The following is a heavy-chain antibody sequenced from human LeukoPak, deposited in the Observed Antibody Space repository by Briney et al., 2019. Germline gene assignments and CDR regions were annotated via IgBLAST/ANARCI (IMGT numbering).Heavy chain of an antibody. D-gene: IGHD2-15*01. CDR2: ISSSGSTI. V-gene: IGHV3-48*03. Sequence: GGSLRLSCAASGFTFSSYEMNWVRQAPGKGLEWVSYISSSGSTIYYADSVKGRFTISRDNAKNSLYLQMNSLRAEDTAVYCCAGREVKRGRVVDYWGQGTLVTVSS. CDR1: GFTFSSYE. CDR3: AGREVKRGRVVDY. J-gene: IGHJ4*02.